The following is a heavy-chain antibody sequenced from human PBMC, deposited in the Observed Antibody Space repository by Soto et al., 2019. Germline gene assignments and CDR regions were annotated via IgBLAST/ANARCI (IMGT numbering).Heavy chain of an antibody. D-gene: IGHD1-1*01. J-gene: IGHJ4*02. V-gene: IGHV1-18*01. Sequence: QVHLVQSGAEVKKPGASVKVSCKGSXYAFTTYGITWVRQAPGQGLEWMGWISAHNGNTNYAQKLQGRVTVTRDTSTSTAYMELRSLRSDDTAVYYCARGRYGDYWGQGALVTVSS. CDR3: ARGRYGDY. CDR1: XYAFTTYG. CDR2: ISAHNGNT.